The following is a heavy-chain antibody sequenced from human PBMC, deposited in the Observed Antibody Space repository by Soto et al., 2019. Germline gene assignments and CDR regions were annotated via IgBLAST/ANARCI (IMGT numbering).Heavy chain of an antibody. CDR1: GGSFSGYY. J-gene: IGHJ1*01. V-gene: IGHV4-34*01. D-gene: IGHD6-19*01. CDR3: ARGTRTSGRSEYFQH. Sequence: SETLSLTCAVYGGSFSGYYWSWIRQPPGKGLEWIGEINHSGSTNYNPSLKSRVTISVDTSKNQFSLKLSSVTAADTAVYYCARGTRTSGRSEYFQHWGQGTLVTVSS. CDR2: INHSGST.